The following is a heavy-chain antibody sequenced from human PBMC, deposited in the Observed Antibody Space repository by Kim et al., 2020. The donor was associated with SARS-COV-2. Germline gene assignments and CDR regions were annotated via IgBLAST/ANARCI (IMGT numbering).Heavy chain of an antibody. Sequence: GGSLRLSCAASGFTFSGSAMHWVRQASGKGLEWVGRIRSKANSYATAYAASVKGRFTISRDDSKNTAYLQMNSLKTEDTAVYYCTMGYDSSDAFDIWGQGTKVTVSS. D-gene: IGHD3-22*01. CDR2: IRSKANSYAT. CDR1: GFTFSGSA. CDR3: TMGYDSSDAFDI. J-gene: IGHJ3*02. V-gene: IGHV3-73*01.